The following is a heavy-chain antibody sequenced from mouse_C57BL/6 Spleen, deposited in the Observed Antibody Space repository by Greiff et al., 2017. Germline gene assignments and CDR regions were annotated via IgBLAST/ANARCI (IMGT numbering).Heavy chain of an antibody. D-gene: IGHD2-1*01. CDR3: AREGFYYGNYWYFDV. J-gene: IGHJ1*03. V-gene: IGHV1-52*01. CDR1: GYTFTSYW. Sequence: QVQLQQPGAELVRPGSSVKLSCKASGYTFTSYWMHWVKQRPIQGLEWIGNVDPSDSDTHYNQKFKDNATLPVDKSSSTAYIQLSSLTSEDSAFYYCAREGFYYGNYWYFDVWGTGTTVTVSS. CDR2: VDPSDSDT.